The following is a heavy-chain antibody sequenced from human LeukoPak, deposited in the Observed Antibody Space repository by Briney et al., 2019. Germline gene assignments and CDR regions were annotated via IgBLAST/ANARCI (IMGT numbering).Heavy chain of an antibody. Sequence: GGSLRLSCAASGFTFSSYSMNWVRQAPGKGLECVSGTNWNGGTTGYADSVKGRFTVSRDNAKNSLYLQMNSLRAEDTALYYCARFSRNWNYFDYWGQGTPVTVSS. CDR3: ARFSRNWNYFDY. V-gene: IGHV3-20*04. D-gene: IGHD1-20*01. CDR1: GFTFSSYS. CDR2: TNWNGGTT. J-gene: IGHJ4*02.